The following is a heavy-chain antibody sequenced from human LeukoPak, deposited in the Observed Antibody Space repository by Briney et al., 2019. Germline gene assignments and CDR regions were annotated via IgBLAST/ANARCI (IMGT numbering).Heavy chain of an antibody. D-gene: IGHD6-19*01. J-gene: IGHJ4*02. CDR2: MNPNSGNT. V-gene: IGHV1-8*01. CDR1: GYTFTSYD. CDR3: ARAVISGWHGTLANSFDY. Sequence: ASVKVSCKASGYTFTSYDINWLRQATGQGLEWMGWMNPNSGNTGYAQKFQGRVTMTRNTSISTAYMELSSLRSEDTAVYYCARAVISGWHGTLANSFDYWGQGTLVTVSS.